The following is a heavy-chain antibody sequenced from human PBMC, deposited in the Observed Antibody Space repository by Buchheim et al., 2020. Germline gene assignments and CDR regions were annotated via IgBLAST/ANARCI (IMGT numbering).Heavy chain of an antibody. CDR1: GYTFTTYD. CDR2: INTGNGNP. V-gene: IGHV1-3*04. D-gene: IGHD6-19*01. J-gene: IGHJ4*02. CDR3: AISRGWWALDY. Sequence: QVQVVQSGAEVKKPGASVKVSCKASGYTFTTYDLHWVYQAPGQRLEYLGWINTGNGNPEFSQKFRVRVTITRDTSASTAYMELNNLRSEDTGVYYCAISRGWWALDYWGQGTL.